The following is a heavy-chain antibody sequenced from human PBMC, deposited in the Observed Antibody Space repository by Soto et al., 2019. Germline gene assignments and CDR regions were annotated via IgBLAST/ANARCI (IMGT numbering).Heavy chain of an antibody. CDR2: ISAYNGNT. CDR1: GYTFTSYG. CDR3: ARVGFWYNWNVTPLRWFDP. D-gene: IGHD1-1*01. Sequence: QVQLVQSGAEVKKPGASVKVSCKASGYTFTSYGISWARQAPGQGLEWMGWISAYNGNTNYAQKLQGRVTMTTDTSTSTAYMELRSLRSDDTAVYYCARVGFWYNWNVTPLRWFDPWGQGTLVTVSS. J-gene: IGHJ5*02. V-gene: IGHV1-18*01.